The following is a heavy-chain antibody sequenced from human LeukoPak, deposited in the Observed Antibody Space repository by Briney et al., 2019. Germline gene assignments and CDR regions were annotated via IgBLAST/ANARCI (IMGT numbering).Heavy chain of an antibody. V-gene: IGHV1-2*02. J-gene: IGHJ5*02. CDR1: GYTFTSYG. D-gene: IGHD3-16*02. CDR3: ARGLSVWGSYRNDNWFDP. CDR2: INLNSGGT. Sequence: ASVKVSCKASGYTFTSYGISWVRQAPGQGLEWMGWINLNSGGTNYAQKFQGRVTMTRDTSISTAYMELSRLRSDDTAVYYCARGLSVWGSYRNDNWFDPWGQGTLVTVSS.